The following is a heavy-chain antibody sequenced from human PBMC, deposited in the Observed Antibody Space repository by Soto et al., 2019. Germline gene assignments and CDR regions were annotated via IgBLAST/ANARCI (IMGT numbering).Heavy chain of an antibody. D-gene: IGHD6-19*01. CDR1: GGSISSGGYY. CDR2: IDYSGIT. J-gene: IGHJ6*02. Sequence: QVQLQESGPGLVKPSQTLSLTGTVSGGSISSGGYYWGWIRQHPGKGLEWLGPIDYSGITYYNPARRSRVTISVDTSKNQFSLKLSSVTAADTAEDDCARDGIAVAGPPPYCMDVWCQGTTATVAS. V-gene: IGHV4-31*03. CDR3: ARDGIAVAGPPPYCMDV.